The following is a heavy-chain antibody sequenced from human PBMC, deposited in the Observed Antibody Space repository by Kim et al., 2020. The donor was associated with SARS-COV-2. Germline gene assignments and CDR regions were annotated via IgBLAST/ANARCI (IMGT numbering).Heavy chain of an antibody. CDR1: GYTFTSYG. CDR2: ISAYNGNT. D-gene: IGHD6-13*01. V-gene: IGHV1-18*01. J-gene: IGHJ5*02. Sequence: ASVKVSCKASGYTFTSYGISWVRQAPGQGLEWMGWISAYNGNTNYAQKLQGRVTMTTDTSTSTAYMELRSLRSDDTAVYYCARVRRHSSWSFLGPPWGQGTLVTVSS. CDR3: ARVRRHSSWSFLGPP.